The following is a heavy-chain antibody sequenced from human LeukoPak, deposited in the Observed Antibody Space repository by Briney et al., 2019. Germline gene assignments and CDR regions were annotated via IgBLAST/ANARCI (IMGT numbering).Heavy chain of an antibody. V-gene: IGHV4-30-2*01. J-gene: IGHJ5*02. Sequence: SETLSLTCAVSGGSISSGGYSWSWIRQPPGKGLEWIGYIYHSGSTYYNPSLKSRVTISVDGSKNQFSLKLSSVTAADTAVYYCARDLLHWFDPWGQGTLVTVSS. CDR2: IYHSGST. CDR1: GGSISSGGYS. CDR3: ARDLLHWFDP.